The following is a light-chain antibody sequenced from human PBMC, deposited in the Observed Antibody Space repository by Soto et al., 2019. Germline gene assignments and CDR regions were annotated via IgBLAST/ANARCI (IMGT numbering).Light chain of an antibody. CDR2: AES. Sequence: EIVLTQSPVTLSVSPGERATLSCRASQSLFGNLAWYQQKPSQAPRLLMYAESIRATGVPARFSGTGSATESTLPISSVQSEDFAVYYCKHYSSWPVTFGGGTKVE. CDR3: KHYSSWPVT. CDR1: QSLFGN. J-gene: IGKJ4*01. V-gene: IGKV3-15*01.